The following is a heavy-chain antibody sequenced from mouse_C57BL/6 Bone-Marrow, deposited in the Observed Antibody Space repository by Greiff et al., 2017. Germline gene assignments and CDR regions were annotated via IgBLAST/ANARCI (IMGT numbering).Heavy chain of an antibody. J-gene: IGHJ1*03. CDR1: GYTFTSYW. CDR2: IYPGNSDT. V-gene: IGHV1-5*01. D-gene: IGHD1-1*01. Sequence: EVKLVESGTVLARPGASVKMSCKTSGYTFTSYWMHWVKQRPGQGLEWIGAIYPGNSDTSYNQKFKGKAKLTAVTSASTAYMELSSLTNEDSAVYYCTRPPGSPYWYFDVWGTGTTVTVSS. CDR3: TRPPGSPYWYFDV.